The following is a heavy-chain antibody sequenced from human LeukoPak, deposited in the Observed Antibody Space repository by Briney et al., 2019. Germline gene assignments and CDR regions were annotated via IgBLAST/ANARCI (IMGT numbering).Heavy chain of an antibody. CDR3: VKVGYGSGTWGWFDP. CDR2: IYSGTV. Sequence: MASETLSLTCNVSGASISGHLWSWIRQSPGKGLECIGYIYSGTVDYNPSLKSRATISGDTSKDQVSLNLKSVTTVDTAMYYCVKVGYGSGTWGWFDPWGQGILVTVST. J-gene: IGHJ5*02. V-gene: IGHV4-59*11. D-gene: IGHD3-10*01. CDR1: GASISGHL.